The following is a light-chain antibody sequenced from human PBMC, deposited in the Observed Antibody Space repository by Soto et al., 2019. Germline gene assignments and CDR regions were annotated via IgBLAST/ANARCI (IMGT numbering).Light chain of an antibody. CDR2: DVS. CDR1: SSDVGGYNY. Sequence: QSVLTQPASVSGSPGQSITISCTGTSSDVGGYNYVSWYQQHPGKAPKLMIYDVSGRPSGVSSRFSGSKSGNTASLTVSGLQAEDEADYYCSSYTSSTTLVVFGGGTKLTVL. CDR3: SSYTSSTTLVV. V-gene: IGLV2-14*01. J-gene: IGLJ2*01.